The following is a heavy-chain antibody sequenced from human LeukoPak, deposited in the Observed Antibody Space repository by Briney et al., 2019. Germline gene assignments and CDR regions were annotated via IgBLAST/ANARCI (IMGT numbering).Heavy chain of an antibody. V-gene: IGHV3-30*18. CDR3: AELGITMIGGV. J-gene: IGHJ6*04. Sequence: GGSLRLSCAASGFTFSRYAMHWVRQAPGKGLEWVALISYDGSKKNYADSVKGRFTISRDNSKNTLYLQMNSLRAEDTAVYYCAELGITMIGGVWGKGTTVTISS. CDR1: GFTFSRYA. CDR2: ISYDGSKK. D-gene: IGHD3-10*02.